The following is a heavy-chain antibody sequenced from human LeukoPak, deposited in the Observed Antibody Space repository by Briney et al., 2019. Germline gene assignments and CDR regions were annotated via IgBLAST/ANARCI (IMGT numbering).Heavy chain of an antibody. D-gene: IGHD2-21*02. CDR2: INPSGGST. Sequence: ASVKVSCKASGYTFTSYYMHWVRQAPGQGLEWMGIINPSGGSTSYAQKFQGRVTMTRDTSTSTVYMELSSLRSEDTAVYYCARSQYCGGDCYSAFDYWGQGTPVTVSS. J-gene: IGHJ4*02. CDR3: ARSQYCGGDCYSAFDY. CDR1: GYTFTSYY. V-gene: IGHV1-46*01.